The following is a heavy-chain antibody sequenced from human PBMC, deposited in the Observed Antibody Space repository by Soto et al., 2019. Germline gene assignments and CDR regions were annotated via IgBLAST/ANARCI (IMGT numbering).Heavy chain of an antibody. CDR3: ARTVMPVGNLAAFDH. J-gene: IGHJ4*02. CDR2: IYNNGNT. D-gene: IGHD7-27*01. V-gene: IGHV4-61*01. CDR1: GGSVSSVKYF. Sequence: PSETLSLTCNVSGGSVSSVKYFRSWIRQPPGKGLEWIAYIYNNGNTNYNPSLKSRATISVDTSKNQCSLKLTSVTAADSAVYFCARTVMPVGNLAAFDHWGQGVLVTVS.